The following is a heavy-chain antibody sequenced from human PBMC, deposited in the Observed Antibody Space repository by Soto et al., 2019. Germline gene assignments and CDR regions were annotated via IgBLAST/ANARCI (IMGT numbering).Heavy chain of an antibody. D-gene: IGHD1-1*01. J-gene: IGHJ4*02. V-gene: IGHV4-34*01. Sequence: SETLSLTCAVYGGSFSGYYWTWIRQPPGTGLEWIGEINHSGSTNYNPSLKSRVTISVDTSKNQFSLKLTSVTAADTAVYYCARDNLPGLLAYSGRGTLVTVSS. CDR3: ARDNLPGLLAY. CDR1: GGSFSGYY. CDR2: INHSGST.